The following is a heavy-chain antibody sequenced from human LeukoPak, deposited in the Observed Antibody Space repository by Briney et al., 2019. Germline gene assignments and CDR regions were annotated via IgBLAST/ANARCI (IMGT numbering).Heavy chain of an antibody. Sequence: GGSLRLSCVASGFTFSSYSMNWVRQAPGKGLEWVSYISSSSSTIYYADSVKGRFTISRDNAKNSLYLQMNSLRAEDTAVYYCARGTTNLYAFDIWGQGTMVTVSS. CDR3: ARGTTNLYAFDI. D-gene: IGHD1-1*01. V-gene: IGHV3-48*01. CDR2: ISSSSSTI. CDR1: GFTFSSYS. J-gene: IGHJ3*02.